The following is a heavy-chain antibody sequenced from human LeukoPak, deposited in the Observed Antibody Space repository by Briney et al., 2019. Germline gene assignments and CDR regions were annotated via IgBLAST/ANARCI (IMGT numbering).Heavy chain of an antibody. CDR1: GGSISSGSYY. Sequence: SQTLSLTCTVSGGSISSGSYYWSWIRQPAGKGLEWIGRIYTSGSTNYNPSLKSRVTISVDTSKNQFSLKLSSVTAADTAVYYCASTYYDILTTHAFDIWGQGTMVTVSS. J-gene: IGHJ3*02. V-gene: IGHV4-61*02. D-gene: IGHD3-9*01. CDR2: IYTSGST. CDR3: ASTYYDILTTHAFDI.